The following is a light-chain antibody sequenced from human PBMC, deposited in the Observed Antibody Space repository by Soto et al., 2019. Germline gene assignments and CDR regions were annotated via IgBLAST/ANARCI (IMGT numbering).Light chain of an antibody. J-gene: IGKJ1*01. CDR1: QSISSW. CDR3: QQYNSYSPWT. CDR2: KAS. V-gene: IGKV1-5*03. Sequence: DIQMTQSPSTLSASVGDRVTITCRASQSISSWLAWYQQKQGKAPKLLIYKASSLESGVPSRFSGSGSGTEFTLTISSLQPDDFATDYCQQYNSYSPWTFGQGTKVEIK.